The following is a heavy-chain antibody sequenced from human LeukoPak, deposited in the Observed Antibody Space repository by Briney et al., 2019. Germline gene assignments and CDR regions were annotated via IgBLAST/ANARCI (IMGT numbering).Heavy chain of an antibody. CDR3: ARGSGSGSYYHNCFDP. D-gene: IGHD3-10*01. CDR2: ISAYNGNT. V-gene: IGHV1-18*01. CDR1: GYTFTSYG. Sequence: GASVKVSCKASGYTFTSYGISWVRQAPGQGLEWMGWISAYNGNTNYAQKLQGRVTMTTDTYTSRASMALKRLRSDDTAVYYCARGSGSGSYYHNCFDPWGQGTLVTVSS. J-gene: IGHJ5*02.